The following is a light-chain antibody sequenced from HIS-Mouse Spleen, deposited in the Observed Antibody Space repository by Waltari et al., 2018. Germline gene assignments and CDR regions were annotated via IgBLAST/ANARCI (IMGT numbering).Light chain of an antibody. CDR1: RSDVGGYNY. Sequence: QSALTQPASVSGSPGQSITISCPGTRSDVGGYNYVSWYQQHPGKAPKLMIYDVSNRPSGVSNRFSGSKSGNTASLTISGLQAEDEADYYCSSYTSSSTLEFGGGTKLTVL. V-gene: IGLV2-14*03. J-gene: IGLJ2*01. CDR3: SSYTSSSTLE. CDR2: DVS.